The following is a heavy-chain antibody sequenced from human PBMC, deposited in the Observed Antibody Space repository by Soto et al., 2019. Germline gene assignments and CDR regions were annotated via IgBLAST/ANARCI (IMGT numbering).Heavy chain of an antibody. V-gene: IGHV1-69*06. CDR1: GGTFSSYA. CDR2: IIPIFGTA. D-gene: IGHD3-3*01. CDR3: ARNPPTLGFLEPFDH. Sequence: GGAVKVSCKSSGGTFSSYAISWVRQAPGQGLEWMGGIIPIFGTANYAQKFQGRVTITADKSTSTAYMELSSLRSEDTAVYYCARNPPTLGFLEPFDHWGQGTLVTVSS. J-gene: IGHJ5*02.